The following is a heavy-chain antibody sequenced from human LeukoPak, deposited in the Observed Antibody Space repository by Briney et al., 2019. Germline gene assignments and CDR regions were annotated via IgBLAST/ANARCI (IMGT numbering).Heavy chain of an antibody. D-gene: IGHD2-2*01. CDR3: ARDRTLDY. J-gene: IGHJ4*02. Sequence: GGSLRLSCAASGFTFSSYAMHWVRQAPGKGLEYVSAISSNGRSTYYANSVKRRFTISRDNSKNTPYLQMGSLRAEDMAVYYCARDRTLDYWGQGTLVTVSS. CDR2: ISSNGRST. CDR1: GFTFSSYA. V-gene: IGHV3-64*01.